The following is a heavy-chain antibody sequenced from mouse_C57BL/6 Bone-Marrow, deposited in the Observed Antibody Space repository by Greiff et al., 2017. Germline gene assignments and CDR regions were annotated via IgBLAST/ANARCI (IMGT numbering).Heavy chain of an antibody. CDR2: IRNKANGYTT. CDR1: GFTFTDYY. D-gene: IGHD2-4*01. Sequence: EVKLMESGGGLVQPGGSLSLSCAASGFTFTDYYMSWVRQPPGKALEWLGFIRNKANGYTTEYSASVKGRFTISRDNSQSILYLQMNALRAEDSATYYCARYDYDGGDYWGQGTTLTVSS. J-gene: IGHJ2*01. V-gene: IGHV7-3*01. CDR3: ARYDYDGGDY.